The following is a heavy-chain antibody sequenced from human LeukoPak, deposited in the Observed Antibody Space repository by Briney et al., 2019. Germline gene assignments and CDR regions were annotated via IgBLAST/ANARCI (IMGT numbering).Heavy chain of an antibody. CDR3: ARDSRLGSFEEAFDI. D-gene: IGHD3-10*01. V-gene: IGHV4-4*07. CDR1: ACSISSYY. CDR2: IYTSGST. Sequence: SETLSLTSTGSACSISSYYWSWIRQPAGKGLKWIVRIYTSGSTNYNPSLKSRVTMSVDTSKNQFFLKLSSVTAADTAVYYCARDSRLGSFEEAFDIWGQGTMVTVSS. J-gene: IGHJ3*02.